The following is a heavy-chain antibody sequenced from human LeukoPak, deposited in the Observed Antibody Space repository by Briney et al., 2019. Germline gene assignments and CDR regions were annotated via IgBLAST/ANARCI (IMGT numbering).Heavy chain of an antibody. Sequence: GGSLRLSCAASGFTFSSYSMNWVRQAPGKGLEWVSYISSSSSTIFYADSVKGRFTISRDNSKNSLSLQMNSLRAEDTAVYYCAKERVGEYDSSGYEDYWGQGTLVTVSS. CDR3: AKERVGEYDSSGYEDY. D-gene: IGHD3-22*01. CDR1: GFTFSSYS. CDR2: ISSSSSTI. J-gene: IGHJ4*02. V-gene: IGHV3-48*04.